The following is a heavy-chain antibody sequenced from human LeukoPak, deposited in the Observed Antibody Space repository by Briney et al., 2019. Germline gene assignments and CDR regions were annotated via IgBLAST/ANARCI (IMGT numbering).Heavy chain of an antibody. CDR2: IYPGDSDT. D-gene: IGHD3-10*01. CDR1: GYSFINYW. CDR3: ARRNSMVRGALDP. J-gene: IGHJ5*02. V-gene: IGHV5-51*01. Sequence: GASLKISCKASGYSFINYWLGWVRQWPGKGLEWIGIIYPGDSDTRYSASFQGQVTISADRSFSTAFLQWNSLKPSDSAIYYCARRNSMVRGALDPWGQGTLVTVSS.